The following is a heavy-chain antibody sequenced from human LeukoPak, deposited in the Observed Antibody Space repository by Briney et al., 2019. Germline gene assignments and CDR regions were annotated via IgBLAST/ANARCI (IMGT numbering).Heavy chain of an antibody. V-gene: IGHV4-34*01. CDR3: ARGGVYYGSGSYYNWVRVFDY. CDR1: GGSFSGYY. CDR2: ISHSGST. D-gene: IGHD3-10*01. Sequence: SETLSLTCAVYGGSFSGYYWSWIRHPPGKGLEWIGEISHSGSTNYNPSLKSRVTISVDTSKNQFSLKLSSVTAADTAVYYCARGGVYYGSGSYYNWVRVFDYWGQGTLVTVSS. J-gene: IGHJ4*02.